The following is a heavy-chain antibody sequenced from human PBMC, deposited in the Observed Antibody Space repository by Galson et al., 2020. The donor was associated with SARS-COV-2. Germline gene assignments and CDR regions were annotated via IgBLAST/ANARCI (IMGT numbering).Heavy chain of an antibody. CDR1: GYTFTSYY. J-gene: IGHJ6*02. CDR3: ARDRAGIIWNYVVIGGCMDV. Sequence: ASVKVSCKASGYTFTSYYMHWVRQAPGQGLEWMGIINPSGGSTSYAQKFQGRVTMTRDTSTSTVYMELSSLRSEDTAVYYCARDRAGIIWNYVVIGGCMDVWGQGTTVTVSS. V-gene: IGHV1-46*01. D-gene: IGHD1-7*01. CDR2: INPSGGST.